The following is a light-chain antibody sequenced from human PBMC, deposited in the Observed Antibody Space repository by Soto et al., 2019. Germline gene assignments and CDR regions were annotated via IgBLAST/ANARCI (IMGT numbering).Light chain of an antibody. CDR3: CSYAGRATYV. CDR2: EVF. V-gene: IGLV2-23*02. J-gene: IGLJ1*01. Sequence: QSALTQPASVSGSPGQLITISCTGPSSDVGSYNLVSWYQQYPGKAPKLIIFEVFKRPSGVSHRFSGSKSGNTASLTISGLQAEDEANYYCCSYAGRATYVFGGGTKVTVL. CDR1: SSDVGSYNL.